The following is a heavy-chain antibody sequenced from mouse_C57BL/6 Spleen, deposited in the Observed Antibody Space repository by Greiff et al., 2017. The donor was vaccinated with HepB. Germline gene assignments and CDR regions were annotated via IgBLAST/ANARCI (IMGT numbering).Heavy chain of an antibody. V-gene: IGHV2-2*01. CDR3: ARSGSSHWYFDV. J-gene: IGHJ1*03. CDR1: GFSLTSYG. Sequence: QVQLQESGPGLVQPSQSLSITCTVSGFSLTSYGVHWVRQSPGKGLEWLGVIWSGGSTDYNAAFISRLSISKDNSKSQVFFKMNSLQADHTAIYYCARSGSSHWYFDVWGTGTTVTVSS. CDR2: IWSGGST. D-gene: IGHD1-1*01.